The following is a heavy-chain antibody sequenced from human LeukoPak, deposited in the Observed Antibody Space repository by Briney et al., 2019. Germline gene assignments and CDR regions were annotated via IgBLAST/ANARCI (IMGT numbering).Heavy chain of an antibody. J-gene: IGHJ4*02. CDR2: ISGSGSII. V-gene: IGHV3-11*01. CDR1: GGSFSGYY. CDR3: ARSGMATN. Sequence: TTSETLSLTCAVYGGSFSGYYWSWIRQPPGKGLEWISYISGSGSIIYYADSVKGRFTISRDNAKNSLYLQMNSLRAEDTAVYYCARSGMATNWGQGTLVTVSS. D-gene: IGHD5-24*01.